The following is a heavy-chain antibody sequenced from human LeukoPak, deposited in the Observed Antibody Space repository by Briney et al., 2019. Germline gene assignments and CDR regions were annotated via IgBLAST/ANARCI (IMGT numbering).Heavy chain of an antibody. Sequence: GGSLRLSCAASGFIFSPYAMSWVRQAPGKGLEWVAFIRYDGSNKYYADSVKGRFTISRDNSKNTLYLQMNSLRAEDTAVYYCAKDLVWELAAPSGGCDYWGQGTLVTVSS. D-gene: IGHD1-26*01. CDR2: IRYDGSNK. J-gene: IGHJ4*02. CDR3: AKDLVWELAAPSGGCDY. CDR1: GFIFSPYA. V-gene: IGHV3-30*02.